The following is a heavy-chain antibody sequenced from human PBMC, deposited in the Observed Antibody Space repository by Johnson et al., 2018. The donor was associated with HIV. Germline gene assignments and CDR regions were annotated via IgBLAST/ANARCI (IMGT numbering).Heavy chain of an antibody. CDR3: ATSTASDAFDI. CDR1: GFSFSDYY. CDR2: INWNGGST. D-gene: IGHD1-1*01. V-gene: IGHV3-20*04. J-gene: IGHJ3*02. Sequence: MQLVESGGGLVKPGGSLRLSCAASGFSFSDYYMTWIRQAPGKGLEWVSGINWNGGSTGYADSVKGRFTISRDNAKNSLYLQMNGLRAEDTAVYYCATSTASDAFDIWGQGTMVTVSS.